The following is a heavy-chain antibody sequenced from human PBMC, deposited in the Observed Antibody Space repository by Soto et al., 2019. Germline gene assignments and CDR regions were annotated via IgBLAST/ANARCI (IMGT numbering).Heavy chain of an antibody. CDR3: ARGGHVVVVTAAFDY. V-gene: IGHV1-46*03. D-gene: IGHD2-21*02. J-gene: IGHJ4*02. CDR2: INPSGGHT. CDR1: GNTFSNYY. Sequence: ASVKVSCKASGNTFSNYYIHWVRQAPGQGFEWMGTINPSGGHTTYAQKFLGRVTMTRDTSTSTLYMELTSLRSEDTAVYYCARGGHVVVVTAAFDYWGQGTLVTVSS.